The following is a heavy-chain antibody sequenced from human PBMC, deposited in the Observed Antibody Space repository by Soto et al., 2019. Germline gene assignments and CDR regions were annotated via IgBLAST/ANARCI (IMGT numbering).Heavy chain of an antibody. D-gene: IGHD1-20*01. CDR2: IGRTRKYI. V-gene: IGHV3-48*02. J-gene: IGHJ4*02. Sequence: GGSLRLSCSASGFPFCSYAMHWVRQAPGKGLEWVSYIGRTRKYIDYADSVKGRFTISRDGAKNSVFLQMNSLRDEDTAVYYCARDHNWSFDYWGQGIPVTVSS. CDR1: GFPFCSYA. CDR3: ARDHNWSFDY.